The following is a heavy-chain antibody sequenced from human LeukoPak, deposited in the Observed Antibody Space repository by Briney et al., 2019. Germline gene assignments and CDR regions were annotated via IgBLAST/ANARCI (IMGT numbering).Heavy chain of an antibody. D-gene: IGHD6-13*01. CDR2: INPSGGST. CDR3: ARGYSSSWYGWFDP. CDR1: GYTFNRYY. V-gene: IGHV1-46*02. J-gene: IGHJ5*02. Sequence: ASVKVSCKASGYTFNRYYMNWVRQAPGQGLEWMGIINPSGGSTMYAQKFQGRVTMTRDTSISTAYMELSRLRSDDTAVYYCARGYSSSWYGWFDPWGQGTLVTVSS.